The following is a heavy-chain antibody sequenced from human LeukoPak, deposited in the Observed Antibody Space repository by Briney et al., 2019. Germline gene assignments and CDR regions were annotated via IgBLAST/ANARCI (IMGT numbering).Heavy chain of an antibody. D-gene: IGHD6-13*01. Sequence: ASVKVSCKVSGYTLTELSMHWVRQAPGKGLEWMGGFDPEDGETIYAQKFQGRVTMTEDTSTDTDYMELSSLRSEDTAVYSRARSTQPPVAAAVDFDYWGQGTLVTVSS. CDR2: FDPEDGET. CDR1: GYTLTELS. CDR3: ARSTQPPVAAAVDFDY. J-gene: IGHJ4*02. V-gene: IGHV1-24*01.